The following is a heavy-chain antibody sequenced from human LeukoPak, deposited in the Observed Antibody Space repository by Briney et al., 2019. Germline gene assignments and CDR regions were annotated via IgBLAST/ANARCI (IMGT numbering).Heavy chain of an antibody. V-gene: IGHV3-23*01. CDR1: GFTFSSYA. D-gene: IGHD5-12*01. CDR3: AKDSVIPGWLRPRFDY. Sequence: GGSLRLSCAASGFTFSSYAMSWVRQAPGKGLEWVSAISGSGGSTYYADSVKGRFTISRDNSKNTLYLQMNSLRAEDTAVYCCAKDSVIPGWLRPRFDYWGQGTLVTVSS. CDR2: ISGSGGST. J-gene: IGHJ4*02.